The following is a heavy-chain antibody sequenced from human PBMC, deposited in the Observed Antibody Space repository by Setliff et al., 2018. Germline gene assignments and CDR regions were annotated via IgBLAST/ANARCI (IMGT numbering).Heavy chain of an antibody. CDR2: IKQDGSEK. Sequence: PSETLSLTCTVSGGSISSSSYYWGWIRQPPGKGLEWVANIKQDGSEKYYVDSVKGRFTISRDNAKNSLYLQMNSLRAEDTALYHCARLYSGYGGAIDYYMDVWGKGTTVTVSS. D-gene: IGHD5-12*01. J-gene: IGHJ6*03. CDR1: GGSISSSSYY. CDR3: ARLYSGYGGAIDYYMDV. V-gene: IGHV3-7*03.